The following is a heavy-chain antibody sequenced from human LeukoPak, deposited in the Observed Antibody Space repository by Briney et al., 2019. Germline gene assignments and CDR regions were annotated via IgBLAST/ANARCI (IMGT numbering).Heavy chain of an antibody. CDR1: GYTFTSYD. J-gene: IGHJ6*03. Sequence: ASVKVSCKAYGYTFTSYDINWVRQATGQGLEWIGWMNPNSGNTGYAQKFQGRVTMTRNTSISTAYMELSSLRSEDTAVYYCARRTSDTAMVYYYYMDVWGKGTTVTVSS. CDR3: ARRTSDTAMVYYYYMDV. CDR2: MNPNSGNT. D-gene: IGHD5-18*01. V-gene: IGHV1-8*01.